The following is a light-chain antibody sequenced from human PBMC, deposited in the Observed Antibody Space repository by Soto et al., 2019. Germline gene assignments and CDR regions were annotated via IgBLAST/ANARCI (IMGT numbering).Light chain of an antibody. CDR1: QSVSRSY. CDR3: QHYNSYSEA. CDR2: DAS. V-gene: IGKV3-20*01. Sequence: IVLTQSPGTLSLSPGERATLSCSASQSVSRSYLAWYQQKPGQAPRLLIYDASTRATGIPARFSGSGSGTEFTLTISSLKNDDFATYDGQHYNSYSEAFGQGTKVDIK. J-gene: IGKJ1*01.